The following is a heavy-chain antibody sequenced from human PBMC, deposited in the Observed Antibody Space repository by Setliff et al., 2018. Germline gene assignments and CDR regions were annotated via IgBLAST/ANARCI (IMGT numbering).Heavy chain of an antibody. V-gene: IGHV4-34*01. J-gene: IGHJ3*01. D-gene: IGHD3-22*01. CDR2: INHSGST. CDR3: ASPRLSYYDNGAFPSDAFDL. Sequence: LPPGKGLEWIGEINHSGSTNYNPSLKSRVTISVDTSKNQFSLKLRSVTAADTAVYYCASPRLSYYDNGAFPSDAFDLWGQGTMVTVSS.